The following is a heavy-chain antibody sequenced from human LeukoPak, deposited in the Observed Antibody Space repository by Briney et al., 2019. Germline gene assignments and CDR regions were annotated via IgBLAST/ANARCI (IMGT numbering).Heavy chain of an antibody. Sequence: PGGSLRLSCEASGFIFNKFAMTWVRQAPGKGLEWVSTIGALGESTNYADSVKGRFTISRDNSKNTLYLQMNSLRAEDTAVYYCARDGGATMVRGVATYDSWGQGTLVTVSA. V-gene: IGHV3-23*01. CDR1: GFIFNKFA. D-gene: IGHD3-10*01. CDR3: ARDGGATMVRGVATYDS. J-gene: IGHJ4*02. CDR2: IGALGEST.